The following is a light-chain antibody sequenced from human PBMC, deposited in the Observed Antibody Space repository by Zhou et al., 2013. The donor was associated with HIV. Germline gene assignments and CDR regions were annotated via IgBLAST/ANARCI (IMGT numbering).Light chain of an antibody. J-gene: IGKJ1*01. Sequence: DVILSQSPVSLSVTLGQPASISCRSSQSLVSSDGNTFLSWIQQRPGQSPRRLIYKVSNRDSGVPDRFSGSGSGTDFTLKISRVEADDVGVYYCMQGTHSWTFGQGTKVEL. CDR2: KVS. V-gene: IGKV2-30*01. CDR1: QSLVSSDGNTF. CDR3: MQGTHSWT.